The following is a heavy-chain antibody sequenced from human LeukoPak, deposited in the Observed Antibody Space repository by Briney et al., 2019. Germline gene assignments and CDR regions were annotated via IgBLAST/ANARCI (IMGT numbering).Heavy chain of an antibody. J-gene: IGHJ3*02. CDR3: ARDRSGSYYTFDM. CDR1: DAYIGSSF. D-gene: IGHD1-26*01. CDR2: ISYRGRT. Sequence: PSETLSLTCTISDAYIGSSFWSWIRLPPGKGLEWIGSISYRGRTNYSPSLKSRATMSMDTSKSQLSLVLTSVTAADTALYYCARDRSGSYYTFDMWGQGTMVTVSS. V-gene: IGHV4-59*13.